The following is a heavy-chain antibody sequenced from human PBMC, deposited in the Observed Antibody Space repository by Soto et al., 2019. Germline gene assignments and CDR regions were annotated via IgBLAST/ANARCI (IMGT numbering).Heavy chain of an antibody. CDR3: AAEWEGSGITMVRPPSHP. CDR2: INPNSGGT. V-gene: IGHV1-2*02. J-gene: IGHJ5*02. Sequence: GASVKVSCKASGYTFTGYYMHWVRQAPGQGLEWMGWINPNSGGTNYAQKFQGRVTITRDMSTSTAYMELSSLRSEDTAVYYCAAEWEGSGITMVRPPSHPWGQGTLVTVSS. CDR1: GYTFTGYY. D-gene: IGHD3-10*01.